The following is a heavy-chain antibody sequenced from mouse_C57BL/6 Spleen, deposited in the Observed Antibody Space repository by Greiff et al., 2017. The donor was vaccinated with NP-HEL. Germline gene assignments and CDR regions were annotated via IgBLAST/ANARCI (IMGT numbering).Heavy chain of an antibody. CDR2: IYPGDGDT. J-gene: IGHJ1*03. CDR3: ARGDYHWYFDV. D-gene: IGHD2-4*01. CDR1: GYAFSSYW. V-gene: IGHV1-80*01. Sequence: QVHVKQSGAELVKPGASVKISCKASGYAFSSYWMNWVKQRPGKGLEWIGQIYPGDGDTNYNGKFKGKATLTADKSSSTAYMQLSSLTSEDSAVYFCARGDYHWYFDVWGTGTTVTVSS.